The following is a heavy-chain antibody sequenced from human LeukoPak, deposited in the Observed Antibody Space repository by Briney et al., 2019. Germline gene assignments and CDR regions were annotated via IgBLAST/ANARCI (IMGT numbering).Heavy chain of an antibody. CDR1: GFTFSSYD. V-gene: IGHV3-23*01. D-gene: IGHD3-16*01. J-gene: IGHJ5*02. CDR3: ARGANYDYVWGSYGGSGWFDP. Sequence: GGSLRLSCAASGFTFSSYDMSWVRQAPGKGLEWVSSIRGSGGSTYYADSVKGRFIISRDNSKNTLYLQMNSLRAEDTAVYYCARGANYDYVWGSYGGSGWFDPWGQGTLVTVSS. CDR2: IRGSGGST.